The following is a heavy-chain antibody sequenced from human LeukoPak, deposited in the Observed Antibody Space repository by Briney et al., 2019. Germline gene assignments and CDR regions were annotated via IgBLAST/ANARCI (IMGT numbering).Heavy chain of an antibody. D-gene: IGHD4-17*01. V-gene: IGHV3-48*03. CDR1: GFTFSSYE. J-gene: IGHJ4*02. CDR2: ITSSGSII. Sequence: PGGSLRLSCVASGFTFSSYEMNWVRQAPGKGLEWVSYITSSGSIIYYADSVKGRFTISRDNAKNSLYLQMNSLRAEDTAVYYCARDKSFDTVTTNYFAYWGQGTLVTVSS. CDR3: ARDKSFDTVTTNYFAY.